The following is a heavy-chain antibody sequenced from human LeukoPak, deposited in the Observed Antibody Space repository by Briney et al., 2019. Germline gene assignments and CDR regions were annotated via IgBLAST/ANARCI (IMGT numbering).Heavy chain of an antibody. CDR3: AKTVTSGDYFDY. J-gene: IGHJ4*02. D-gene: IGHD4-11*01. Sequence: SFTSYAMHWVRQPPGKGLEWIGSMYYTGSTYYNPSLKTRVTISVDTSKNQFSLKLSSVTAADTAVYYCAKTVTSGDYFDYWGQGTLVTVSS. CDR2: MYYTGST. CDR1: SFTSYA. V-gene: IGHV4-39*07.